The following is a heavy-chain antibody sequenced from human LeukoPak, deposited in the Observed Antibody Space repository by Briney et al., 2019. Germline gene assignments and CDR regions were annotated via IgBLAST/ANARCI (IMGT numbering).Heavy chain of an antibody. CDR2: ISGSGGST. CDR3: AAQPASVTIGWSMDV. CDR1: GFTFSGYA. V-gene: IGHV3-23*01. D-gene: IGHD3-10*01. J-gene: IGHJ6*04. Sequence: GGSLRLSCAASGFTFSGYAMSWVLQAPGKGLEWVSAISGSGGSTYYADSVKGRFTISRDNSKNTLYLQMNSLRAEDTAVYYCAAQPASVTIGWSMDVRGKGTTVTVSS.